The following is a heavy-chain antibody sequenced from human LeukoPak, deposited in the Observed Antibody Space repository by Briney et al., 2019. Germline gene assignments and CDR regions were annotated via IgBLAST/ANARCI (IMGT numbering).Heavy chain of an antibody. CDR2: ISYDGSNK. CDR1: GFTFSSYG. CDR3: AKDLDYYGSGSYSHLDY. V-gene: IGHV3-30*18. D-gene: IGHD3-10*01. J-gene: IGHJ4*02. Sequence: GGSLRLSCAASGFTFSSYGMHWVRQAPGKGLEWVAVISYDGSNKYYADSVKGRFTISRDNSKNTLYLQMNSLGAEDTAVYYCAKDLDYYGSGSYSHLDYWGQGTLVTVSS.